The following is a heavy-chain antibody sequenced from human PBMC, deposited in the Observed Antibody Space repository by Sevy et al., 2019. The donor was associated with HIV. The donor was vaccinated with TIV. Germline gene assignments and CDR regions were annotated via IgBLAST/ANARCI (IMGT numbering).Heavy chain of an antibody. J-gene: IGHJ6*02. V-gene: IGHV4-39*01. CDR2: IYYSGST. CDR3: ARHVYSAGPSSNYDFWSGYYFGGTADYYYYGMDV. D-gene: IGHD3-3*01. CDR1: GGSISSSSYY. Sequence: SETLSLTCTVSGGSISSSSYYWGWIRQPPGKGLEWIGSIYYSGSTYYNPSLKSRVTISVDTSKNQFSLKLSSVTAADTAVYYXARHVYSAGPSSNYDFWSGYYFGGTADYYYYGMDVWGQGTTVTVSS.